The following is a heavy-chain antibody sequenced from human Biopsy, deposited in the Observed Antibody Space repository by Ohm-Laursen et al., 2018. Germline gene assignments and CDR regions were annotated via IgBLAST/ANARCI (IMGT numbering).Heavy chain of an antibody. V-gene: IGHV1-69*06. J-gene: IGHJ5*02. CDR3: ARSFGVVINFEHNWFDP. D-gene: IGHD3-3*01. CDR1: GATFSNYA. CDR2: INPMFETA. Sequence: GASVKVSCKASGATFSNYAINWLRQAPGQGLEWMGGINPMFETAKYAQRFQGRVTITADKSTSTADMELSSLRSDDTAVYYCARSFGVVINFEHNWFDPWGQGTLVTVSS.